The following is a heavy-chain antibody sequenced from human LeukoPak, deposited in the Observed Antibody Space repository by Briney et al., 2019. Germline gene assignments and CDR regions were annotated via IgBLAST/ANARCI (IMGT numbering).Heavy chain of an antibody. CDR2: ISSFNGKT. Sequence: ASVKVSCKASAYNFTTFGVSWVRQAPGQGLEWMGWISSFNGKTNYAQKLQGRVTLTTDTSTSTAYMELRSLRSDDTAVYYCAREGTPIWYYYVDVWGKGTTVTVSS. V-gene: IGHV1-18*01. D-gene: IGHD3-10*01. J-gene: IGHJ6*03. CDR1: AYNFTTFG. CDR3: AREGTPIWYYYVDV.